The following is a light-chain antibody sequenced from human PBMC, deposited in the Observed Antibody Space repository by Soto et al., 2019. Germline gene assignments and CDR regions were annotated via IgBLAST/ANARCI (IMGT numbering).Light chain of an antibody. CDR2: GAS. J-gene: IGKJ1*01. CDR3: QQYDSSPWT. V-gene: IGKV3-15*01. CDR1: HSVGSH. Sequence: LSVSPGERPTFSCRARHSVGSHLAWYQQKPGQAPRLLIYGASTRATGIPDRFTGSGSGTEFTLTISSLESEDFAVYYCQQYDSSPWTFGQGTRVDIK.